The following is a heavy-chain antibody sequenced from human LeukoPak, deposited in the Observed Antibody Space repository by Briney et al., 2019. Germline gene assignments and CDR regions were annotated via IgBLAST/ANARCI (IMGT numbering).Heavy chain of an antibody. CDR2: IGGSGVTT. J-gene: IGHJ5*02. CDR3: PIAAAGENWFDP. CDR1: GFTFSSYG. D-gene: IGHD6-13*01. Sequence: PGGSLRLSCAASGFTFSSYGMSWVRQAPGKGLEWVSTIGGSGVTTYYADSVKGRFTISRDNSKNTLYLQMNSLRAEDTAVYYCPIAAAGENWFDPWGQGTLVTVSS. V-gene: IGHV3-23*01.